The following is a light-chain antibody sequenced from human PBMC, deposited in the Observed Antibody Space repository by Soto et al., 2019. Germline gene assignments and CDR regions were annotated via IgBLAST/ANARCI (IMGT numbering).Light chain of an antibody. CDR2: VAS. J-gene: IGKJ1*01. CDR1: QSIDSW. Sequence: DIQMTQSPATLSASVGDRVTITCRASQSIDSWLAWYQQKPGKAPKLLIYVASSLESGVPSRFSGSGSGSEYTLTISSLQPDDFATYYCQQYHSYITSGQGTKVDI. CDR3: QQYHSYIT. V-gene: IGKV1-5*03.